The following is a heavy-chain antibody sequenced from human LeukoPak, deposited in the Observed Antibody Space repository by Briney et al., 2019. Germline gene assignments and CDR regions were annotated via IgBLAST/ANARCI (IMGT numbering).Heavy chain of an antibody. J-gene: IGHJ5*02. V-gene: IGHV4-61*01. Sequence: SETLSLTCTVSGGSVSSGSYYWSWIRQPPGKGLEWIGYIYYSGSTNYNPSLKSRVTISVDTSKNQFSLKLSSVTAADTAVYYCARWGQQLLDPWGQGTLVTVSS. D-gene: IGHD6-13*01. CDR1: GGSVSSGSYY. CDR3: ARWGQQLLDP. CDR2: IYYSGST.